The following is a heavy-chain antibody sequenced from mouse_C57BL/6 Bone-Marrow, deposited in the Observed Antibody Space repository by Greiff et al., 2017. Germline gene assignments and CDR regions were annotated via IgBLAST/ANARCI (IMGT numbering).Heavy chain of an antibody. Sequence: QVQLQQPGAELVKPGASVKLSCKASGYTFTSYWMHWVKQRPGQGLAWIGMIHPNSGSTNYNEKFKSKATLTVDKSSSTAYMQLSSLTSEDSAVYYCARSSYVGYFDVWGTGTTGTVSS. J-gene: IGHJ1*03. CDR3: ARSSYVGYFDV. V-gene: IGHV1-64*01. CDR2: IHPNSGST. CDR1: GYTFTSYW. D-gene: IGHD1-1*01.